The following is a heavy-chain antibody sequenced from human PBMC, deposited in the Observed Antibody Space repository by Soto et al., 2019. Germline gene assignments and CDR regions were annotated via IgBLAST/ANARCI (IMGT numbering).Heavy chain of an antibody. CDR1: GDSVSSNSAA. CDR2: TYYRSKWYN. Sequence: PSQTLSLTCAISGDSVSSNSAAWNWIRQSPSRGLEWLGRTYYRSKWYNDYAVSVKSRITINPDTSKNQFSLQLNSVTPEDTAVYYFARDEERVWVTAVRAVAGISNYYYGMDVWGQGTTVTVSS. D-gene: IGHD6-19*01. J-gene: IGHJ6*02. V-gene: IGHV6-1*01. CDR3: ARDEERVWVTAVRAVAGISNYYYGMDV.